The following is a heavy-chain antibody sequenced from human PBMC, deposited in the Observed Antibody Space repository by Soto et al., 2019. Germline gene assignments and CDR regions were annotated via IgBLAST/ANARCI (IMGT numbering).Heavy chain of an antibody. CDR3: ARDKAGRRFGELLGGMDV. Sequence: SVKVSCKASGGTFSSNAISWVRQARGQGLEWMGGIIPIFGTANYARKFQGRVTITADESTSTAYMELSSLRSEDTAVYYCARDKAGRRFGELLGGMDVWGQGTTVTVSS. D-gene: IGHD3-10*01. CDR2: IIPIFGTA. CDR1: GGTFSSNA. J-gene: IGHJ6*02. V-gene: IGHV1-69*13.